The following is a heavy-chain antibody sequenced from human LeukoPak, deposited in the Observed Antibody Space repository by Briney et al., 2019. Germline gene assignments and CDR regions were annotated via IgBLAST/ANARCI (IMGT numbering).Heavy chain of an antibody. CDR1: GFTFSSYA. CDR3: ARDSGSPQDAFDI. CDR2: ISGSGGST. Sequence: GGSLRLSCAASGFTFSSYAMSWVRQAPGKGLEGVSAISGSGGSTYYADSVKGRFTISRDNSKNTLYLQMNSLRAEDTAVYYCARDSGSPQDAFDIWGQGTMVTVSS. V-gene: IGHV3-23*01. D-gene: IGHD6-13*01. J-gene: IGHJ3*02.